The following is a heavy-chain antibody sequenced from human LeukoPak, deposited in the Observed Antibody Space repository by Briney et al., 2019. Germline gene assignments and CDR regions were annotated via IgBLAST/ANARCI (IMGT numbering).Heavy chain of an antibody. D-gene: IGHD5-12*01. CDR1: GGSFSGYY. Sequence: SETLPLTCAVYGGSFSGYYWSWIRQPPGKGLEWIGEINHSGSTNYNPSLKSRVTISVDTSKNQFSLKLSSVTAADTAVYYCAKSISGSGYDAFDIWGQGTMVTVSS. CDR2: INHSGST. V-gene: IGHV4-34*01. J-gene: IGHJ3*02. CDR3: AKSISGSGYDAFDI.